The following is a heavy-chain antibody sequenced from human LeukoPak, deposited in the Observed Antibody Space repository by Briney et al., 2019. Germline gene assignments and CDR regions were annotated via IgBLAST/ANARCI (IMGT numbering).Heavy chain of an antibody. Sequence: SETLSLTCTVSGDSIRSYYWSWIRQPPGKGLEWIGYISYSGSTNYNPSLKSRVTISVDTSKNQFSLKLSSVTAADTAVYYCARRGSHYYYYMDVWGKGTTVTISS. D-gene: IGHD5-12*01. V-gene: IGHV4-59*08. CDR3: ARRGSHYYYYMDV. CDR2: ISYSGST. CDR1: GDSIRSYY. J-gene: IGHJ6*03.